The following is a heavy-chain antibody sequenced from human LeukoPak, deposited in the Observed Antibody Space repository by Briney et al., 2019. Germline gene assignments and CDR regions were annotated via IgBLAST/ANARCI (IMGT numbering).Heavy chain of an antibody. D-gene: IGHD6-13*01. J-gene: IGHJ5*02. CDR2: INSDGSST. CDR3: ARVIAAAGYNWFDP. CDR1: GFTFSSYW. V-gene: IGHV3-74*01. Sequence: GGSLRLSCAASGFTFSSYWMHWVRQAPGKGLVWVSRINSDGSSTSYADSVKGRFTISRDNAKNTLYLQMNSLRAEDTAVYYCARVIAAAGYNWFDPWGQGTLVTVSS.